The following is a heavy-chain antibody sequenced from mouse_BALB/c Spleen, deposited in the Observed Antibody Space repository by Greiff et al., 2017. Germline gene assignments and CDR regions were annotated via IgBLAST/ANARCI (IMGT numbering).Heavy chain of an antibody. CDR3: ARNSYYYGSSYGGYFDV. CDR1: GYTFTSYT. J-gene: IGHJ1*01. V-gene: IGHV1-4*01. D-gene: IGHD1-1*01. Sequence: QVQLQQSGAELARPGASVKMSCKASGYTFTSYTMHWVKQRPGQGLEWIGYINPSSGYTNYNQKFKDKATLTADKSSSTAYMQLSSLTSEDSAVYYCARNSYYYGSSYGGYFDVWGAGTTVTVSS. CDR2: INPSSGYT.